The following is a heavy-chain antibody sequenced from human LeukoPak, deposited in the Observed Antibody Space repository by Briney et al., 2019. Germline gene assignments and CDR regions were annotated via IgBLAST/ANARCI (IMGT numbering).Heavy chain of an antibody. CDR1: GGAISSYY. CDR2: IYYSGRT. J-gene: IGHJ4*02. V-gene: IGHV4-59*01. Sequence: PSETLSLTCTVSGGAISSYYWSWIRQPPGKGLEWIGYIYYSGRTNYNPSLKSRVTISVDTSKNQFSLKPSSVTAADTAVYYCARDGGSGWFFDYWGQGTLVTVSS. D-gene: IGHD6-19*01. CDR3: ARDGGSGWFFDY.